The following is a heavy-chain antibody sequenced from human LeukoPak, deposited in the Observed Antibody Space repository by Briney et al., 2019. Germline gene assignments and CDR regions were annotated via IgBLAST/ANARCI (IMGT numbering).Heavy chain of an antibody. J-gene: IGHJ4*02. D-gene: IGHD6-13*01. CDR1: GFTVNSNY. CDR2: IYSGGST. Sequence: GGSLRLSCAASGFTVNSNYMSWVRQAPGKGLEWVSVIYSGGSTYYADSVKGRFTISRDNSKNTLYLQMNSLRAEDTAVYYCARDFIAAADYYWGQGTLVTVSS. CDR3: ARDFIAAADYY. V-gene: IGHV3-66*01.